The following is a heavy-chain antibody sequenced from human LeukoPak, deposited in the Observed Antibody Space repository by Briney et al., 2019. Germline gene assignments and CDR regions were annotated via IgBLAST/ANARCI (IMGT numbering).Heavy chain of an antibody. CDR2: IYYSGST. J-gene: IGHJ5*02. Sequence: PSETLSLTCTVSGGSISSYYWSWIRQPPGKGLEWIGYIYYSGSTNYDPSLKSRVTISVDTSKNQFSLKLSSVTAADTAVYYCARVVSGDYERWFDPWGQGTLVTVSS. CDR1: GGSISSYY. CDR3: ARVVSGDYERWFDP. D-gene: IGHD4-17*01. V-gene: IGHV4-59*01.